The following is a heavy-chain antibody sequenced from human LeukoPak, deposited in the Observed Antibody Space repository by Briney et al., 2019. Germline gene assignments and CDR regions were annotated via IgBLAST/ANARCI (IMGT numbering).Heavy chain of an antibody. CDR3: ARYAAASGPNWLDP. CDR1: GGSINNYY. D-gene: IGHD5-12*01. J-gene: IGHJ5*02. Sequence: SETLSLTRTVSGGSINNYYWSWVRQPPGKGLEWIGNIHYTGTTYYNPSLKSRVTISVATSKNQFSLRVSSVTAADTAIYYCARYAAASGPNWLDPWGQGTLVTVSS. V-gene: IGHV4-59*01. CDR2: IHYTGTT.